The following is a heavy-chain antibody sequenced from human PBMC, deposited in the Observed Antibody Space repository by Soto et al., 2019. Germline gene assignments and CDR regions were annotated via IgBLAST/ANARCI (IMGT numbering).Heavy chain of an antibody. D-gene: IGHD3-22*01. CDR1: GITFSNYA. V-gene: IGHV3-23*01. CDR2: ISGSGVAT. Sequence: QPGGSLRLSCAASGITFSNYAMSWVRQAPGKGLEWVSGISGSGVATYYADSVKGRFTISRDNSKNTLFLQMNSLSAEDTAIYYCHYDSSGYYYFDYWGQGTPVTVSS. J-gene: IGHJ4*02. CDR3: HYDSSGYYYFDY.